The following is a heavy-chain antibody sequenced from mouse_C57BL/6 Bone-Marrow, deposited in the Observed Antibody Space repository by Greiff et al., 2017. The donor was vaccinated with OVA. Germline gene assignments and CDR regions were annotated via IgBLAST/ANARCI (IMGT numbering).Heavy chain of an antibody. CDR3: ARGNYGNPFAY. CDR1: GYTFTSYW. Sequence: QVQLKESGAELVKPGASVKMSCKASGYTFTSYWITWVKQRPGQGLEWIGDIYPGSGSTNYNEKFKSKATLTVDTSSSTAYMQLSSLTSEDSAVYYCARGNYGNPFAYWGQGTLVTVSA. V-gene: IGHV1-55*01. J-gene: IGHJ3*01. D-gene: IGHD2-1*01. CDR2: IYPGSGST.